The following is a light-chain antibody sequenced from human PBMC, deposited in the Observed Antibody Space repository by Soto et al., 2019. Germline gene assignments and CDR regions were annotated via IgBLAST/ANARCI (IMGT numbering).Light chain of an antibody. CDR1: QSISSW. CDR2: MAS. V-gene: IGKV1-5*03. Sequence: DIQMTQSPSTLSASVGDGVTITCRATQSISSWLAWYQQKPGKVPKLLIYMASSLESGVPSRFSGSGSGTEFTLTISSLQPDDFATYYCQQYNSYSPTFGQGTKV. CDR3: QQYNSYSPT. J-gene: IGKJ1*01.